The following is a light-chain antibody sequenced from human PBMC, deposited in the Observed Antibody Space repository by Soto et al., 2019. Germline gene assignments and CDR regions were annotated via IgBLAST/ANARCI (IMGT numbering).Light chain of an antibody. Sequence: VLTQSPDTQSLSRGERATLSCRASERIYSAYLGWYQQKPGQAPRLLIYGTSSRATGIPDRFSGSGSGTDFTLTISRLEPEDFAVYCCQQYGNSPITFGQGTRLEI. J-gene: IGKJ5*01. V-gene: IGKV3-20*01. CDR3: QQYGNSPIT. CDR2: GTS. CDR1: ERIYSAY.